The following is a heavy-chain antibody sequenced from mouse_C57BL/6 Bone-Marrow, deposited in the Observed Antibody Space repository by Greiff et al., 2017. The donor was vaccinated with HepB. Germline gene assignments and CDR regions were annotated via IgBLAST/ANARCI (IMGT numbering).Heavy chain of an antibody. D-gene: IGHD2-3*01. Sequence: DVKLVESGGDLVKPGGSLKLSCAASGFTFSSYGMSWVRQTPDKRLEWVATISSGGSYTYYPDSVKGLFTISRDNAKNTLYLQMSSLKSEDTAMYYCASPDGSYDYWGQGTTLTVSS. CDR2: ISSGGSYT. V-gene: IGHV5-6*02. CDR1: GFTFSSYG. CDR3: ASPDGSYDY. J-gene: IGHJ2*01.